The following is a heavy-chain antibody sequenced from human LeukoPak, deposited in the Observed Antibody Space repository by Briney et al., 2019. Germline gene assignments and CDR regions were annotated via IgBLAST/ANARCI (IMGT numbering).Heavy chain of an antibody. Sequence: PSETLSLTCAVYGGYFSGYYWSWIRQPPGKGLEWIGEINRSGSTNYNPSLKSRVTISVDTSKNQFSLKLSSVTAADTAVYYCARGSAITMVRGVIRRWFDPWGQGTLVTVSS. CDR1: GGYFSGYY. V-gene: IGHV4-34*01. CDR3: ARGSAITMVRGVIRRWFDP. D-gene: IGHD3-10*01. CDR2: INRSGST. J-gene: IGHJ5*02.